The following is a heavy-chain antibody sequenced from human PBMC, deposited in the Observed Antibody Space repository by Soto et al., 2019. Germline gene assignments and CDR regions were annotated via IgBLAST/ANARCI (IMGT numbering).Heavy chain of an antibody. J-gene: IGHJ5*02. CDR1: GYTFTSYG. V-gene: IGHV1-18*01. D-gene: IGHD2-15*01. CDR2: ISAYNGNT. CDR3: ARVGYCSGGSCYSVWFDP. Sequence: ASVKVSCKASGYTFTSYGISWVRQAPGQGLEWMGWISAYNGNTNYAQKLQGRVTMTTDTSTSTAYMELRSLRSDDTAVYYCARVGYCSGGSCYSVWFDPWGQGTLVTAPQ.